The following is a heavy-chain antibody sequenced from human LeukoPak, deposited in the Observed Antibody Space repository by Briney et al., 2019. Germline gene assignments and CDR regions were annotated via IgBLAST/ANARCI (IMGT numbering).Heavy chain of an antibody. CDR3: ARVKVATGNLFDY. CDR2: INHSGST. Sequence: SETLSLTCAVYGGSFSGYYWSWIRQPPGKGLEWIGEINHSGSTNYNPSLKSRVTISVDTSKNQFSLKLSSVTAADTAVYYCARVKVATGNLFDYWGQGTLVTVSS. CDR1: GGSFSGYY. J-gene: IGHJ4*02. D-gene: IGHD1-1*01. V-gene: IGHV4-34*01.